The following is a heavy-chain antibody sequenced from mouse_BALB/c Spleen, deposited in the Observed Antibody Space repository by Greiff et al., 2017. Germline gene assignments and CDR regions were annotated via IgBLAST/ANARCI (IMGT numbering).Heavy chain of an antibody. Sequence: QVQLQQSGAELARPGASVKLSCKASGYTFTSYWMQWVKQRPGQGLEWIGAIYPGDGDTRYTQKFKGKATLTADKSSSTAYMQLSSLASEDSAVYYCARDYYGPYAMDYWGQGTSVTVSS. CDR2: IYPGDGDT. CDR3: ARDYYGPYAMDY. D-gene: IGHD1-1*01. CDR1: GYTFTSYW. J-gene: IGHJ4*01. V-gene: IGHV1-87*01.